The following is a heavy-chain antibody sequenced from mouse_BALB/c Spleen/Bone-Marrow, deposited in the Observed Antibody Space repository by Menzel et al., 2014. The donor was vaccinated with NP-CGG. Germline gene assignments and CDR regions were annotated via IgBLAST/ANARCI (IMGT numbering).Heavy chain of an antibody. Sequence: AQLQQLGPSLVKSSQTLLLTCSVTVDSITSGYWNWIRKFPGTKLEYMGYISYSGSTYYIPSLKSRISITRNTSKDQYYQQLNAVTTEDTATYFCATYDGYYFDYWCHGTTLTMSS. D-gene: IGHD1-2*01. CDR2: ISYSGST. V-gene: IGHV3-8*02. J-gene: IGHJ2*01. CDR1: VDSITSGY. CDR3: ATYDGYYFDY.